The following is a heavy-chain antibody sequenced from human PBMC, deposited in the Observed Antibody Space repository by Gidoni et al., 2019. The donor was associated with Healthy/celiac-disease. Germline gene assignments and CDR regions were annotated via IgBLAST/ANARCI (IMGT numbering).Heavy chain of an antibody. CDR3: ATYVDTAMVNYYYYYGMDV. J-gene: IGHJ6*02. CDR1: GFTFSSYA. CDR2: ISYDGSNK. V-gene: IGHV3-30-3*01. D-gene: IGHD5-18*01. Sequence: QVQLVESGGGVVQPGRSLRLSCAASGFTFSSYAMHWVRQAPGKGLEWVAVISYDGSNKYYADSVKGRFTISRDNSKNTLYLQMNSLRAEDTAVYYCATYVDTAMVNYYYYYGMDVWGQGTTVTVSS.